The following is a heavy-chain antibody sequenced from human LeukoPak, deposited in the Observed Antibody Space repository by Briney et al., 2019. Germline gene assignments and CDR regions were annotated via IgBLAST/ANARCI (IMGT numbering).Heavy chain of an antibody. D-gene: IGHD3-22*01. CDR1: GGPVSSNIYY. J-gene: IGHJ4*02. CDR2: IYYSGST. CDR3: AREDSSGYLGY. Sequence: KPSETLSLTCTVSGGPVSSNIYYWNWIRQPPGKGLEWIGYIYYSGSTNYSPSLKSRVTISVDTSKNQFSLKLTSLTAADTAVYYCAREDSSGYLGYWGQGTLVTVSS. V-gene: IGHV4-61*01.